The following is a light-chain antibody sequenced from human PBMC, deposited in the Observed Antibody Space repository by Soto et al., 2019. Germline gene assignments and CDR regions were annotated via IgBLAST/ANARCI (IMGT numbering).Light chain of an antibody. CDR1: HSVTSDY. CDR2: GAT. Sequence: EIVLTQSPGTLSFSPGERATLSCRASHSVTSDYLAWYQQKPGQAPRLLIYGATKRATGIPARFSGSGSGTDFTLTISSLEPEDFAVYYCQQRSNWPRTFGQGTKVDIK. V-gene: IGKV3-11*01. J-gene: IGKJ1*01. CDR3: QQRSNWPRT.